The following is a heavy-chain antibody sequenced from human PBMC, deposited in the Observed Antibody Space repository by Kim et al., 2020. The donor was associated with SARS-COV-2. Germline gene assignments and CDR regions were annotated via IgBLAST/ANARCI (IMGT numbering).Heavy chain of an antibody. CDR1: GFTFSRSA. J-gene: IGHJ6*02. CDR3: ARDFTVVWSGDSVAMDV. Sequence: GGSLRLSCAASGFTFSRSAMHWVRQAPGKGLEWVAFISIDGDKKEYEDSVKGRFTIFRDNSKNTLHLQMNSLRGDDTAVYYCARDFTVVWSGDSVAMDVWGQGPTVTVSS. D-gene: IGHD3-3*01. CDR2: ISIDGDKK. V-gene: IGHV3-33*01.